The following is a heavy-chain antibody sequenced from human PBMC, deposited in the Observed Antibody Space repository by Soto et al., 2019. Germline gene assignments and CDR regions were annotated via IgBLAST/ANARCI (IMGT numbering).Heavy chain of an antibody. CDR3: ARQEYSSSGGDY. V-gene: IGHV4-39*01. Sequence: ASETLSLTCTVSGGSISSSSYYWGWIRQPPGKGLEWIGSIYYSGSTYYNPSLKSRVTISVDTSKNQFSLKLSSVTAADTAVYYCARQEYSSSGGDYWGQGTLVTVSS. D-gene: IGHD6-6*01. CDR2: IYYSGST. CDR1: GGSISSSSYY. J-gene: IGHJ4*02.